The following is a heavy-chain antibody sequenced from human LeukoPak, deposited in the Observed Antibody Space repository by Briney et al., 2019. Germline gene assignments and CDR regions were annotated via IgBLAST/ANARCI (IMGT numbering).Heavy chain of an antibody. D-gene: IGHD3-10*01. CDR2: IYSGGTT. CDR1: GGSISSSSYY. CDR3: ARGPYYASGTYYPYYYGMDV. V-gene: IGHV4-39*07. J-gene: IGHJ6*02. Sequence: SEALSLTCTVSGGSISSSSYYWDWVRQPPGKGLEWIGSIYSGGTTYYNPSLKSRVTILIDTSKNEFSLKLTSVSAADTADYYCARGPYYASGTYYPYYYGMDVWGQGTTVTVSS.